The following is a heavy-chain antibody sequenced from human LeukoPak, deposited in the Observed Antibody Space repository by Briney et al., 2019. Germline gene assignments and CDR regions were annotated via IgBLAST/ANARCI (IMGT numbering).Heavy chain of an antibody. Sequence: SETLSLTCAVYGGSFSGYYWSWIRQPPGKGLEWIGEINHSGSTNYNPSLKSRVTISVDTSKNQFSLKLSSVTAADTAVYYCARDRGSYLPGGAFDIWGQGTMVTVSS. CDR2: INHSGST. J-gene: IGHJ3*02. CDR3: ARDRGSYLPGGAFDI. CDR1: GGSFSGYY. D-gene: IGHD1-26*01. V-gene: IGHV4-34*01.